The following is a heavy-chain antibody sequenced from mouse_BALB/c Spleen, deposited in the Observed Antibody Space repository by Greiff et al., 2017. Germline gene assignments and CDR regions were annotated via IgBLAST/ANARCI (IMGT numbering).Heavy chain of an antibody. CDR2: IDPENGDT. Sequence: EVQLQQSGAELVRSGASVKLSCTASGFNIKDYYMHWVKQRPEQGLEWIGWIDPENGDTEYAPKFQGKATMTADTSSNTAYLQRSSLTSEDTAVSYCDAMVTGGYFDVWGAGTTVTVAA. CDR1: GFNIKDYY. D-gene: IGHD2-2*01. J-gene: IGHJ1*01. V-gene: IGHV14-4*02. CDR3: DAMVTGGYFDV.